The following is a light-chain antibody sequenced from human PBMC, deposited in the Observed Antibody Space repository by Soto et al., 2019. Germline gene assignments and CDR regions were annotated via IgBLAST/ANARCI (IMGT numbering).Light chain of an antibody. Sequence: QLVLTQPPSASASLGAPVKLTCTLSSGHNSYAIAWHQQQPEKGPRYLMKLNSDGSHSKGDGIPDRFSGSSSGAERYLTISILQSEDEADYYCQTWSTDIRVFGGGTQLTVL. J-gene: IGLJ3*02. CDR1: SGHNSYA. CDR3: QTWSTDIRV. CDR2: LNSDGSH. V-gene: IGLV4-69*01.